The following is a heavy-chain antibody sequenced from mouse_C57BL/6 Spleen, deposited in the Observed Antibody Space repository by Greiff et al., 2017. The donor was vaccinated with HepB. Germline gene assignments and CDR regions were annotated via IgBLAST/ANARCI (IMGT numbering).Heavy chain of an antibody. CDR2: ISSGGDYI. Sequence: VQLKESGEGLVKPGGSLKLSCAASGFTFSSYAMSWVRQTPEKRLEWVAYISSGGDYIYYADTVKGRFTISRDNARNTLYLQMSSLKSEDTAMYYCTREGYYYGSSYYAMDYWGQGTSVTVSS. J-gene: IGHJ4*01. CDR3: TREGYYYGSSYYAMDY. CDR1: GFTFSSYA. D-gene: IGHD1-1*01. V-gene: IGHV5-9-1*02.